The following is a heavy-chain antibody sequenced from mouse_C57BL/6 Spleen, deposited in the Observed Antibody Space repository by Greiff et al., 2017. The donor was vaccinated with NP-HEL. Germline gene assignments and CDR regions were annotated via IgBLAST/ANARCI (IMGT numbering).Heavy chain of an antibody. V-gene: IGHV3-6*01. Sequence: DVKLQESGPGLVKPSQSLSLTCSVTGYSITSGYYWNWIRQFPGNKLEWMGYISYDGSNNYNPSLKNRISITRDTSKNQFFLKLNSVTTEDTATYYCARDRGSWYFDVWGTGTTVTVSS. CDR3: ARDRGSWYFDV. D-gene: IGHD1-1*01. CDR2: ISYDGSN. J-gene: IGHJ1*03. CDR1: GYSITSGYY.